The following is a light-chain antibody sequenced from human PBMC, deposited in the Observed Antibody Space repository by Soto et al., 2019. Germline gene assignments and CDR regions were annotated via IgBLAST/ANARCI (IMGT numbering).Light chain of an antibody. Sequence: DIQMTQSPSSLSASVGDRVTITCRASQSISYYLNWYQQKQGRAPRLLIYSTSTLQSGVPSKFSGRASGTDFTLTISSLHPEDFATHYCQQSYSTPCTFGQGTKVEIK. CDR3: QQSYSTPCT. J-gene: IGKJ1*01. CDR2: STS. V-gene: IGKV1-39*01. CDR1: QSISYY.